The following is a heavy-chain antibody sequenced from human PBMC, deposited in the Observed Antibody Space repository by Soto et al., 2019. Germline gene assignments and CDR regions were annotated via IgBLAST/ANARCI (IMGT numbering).Heavy chain of an antibody. Sequence: PGGSLRLSCAASGFTFSSYDMHWVRQATGKGLEWVSAIGTAGDTYYVDSVKGRFTISRDNAKNSLYLQMNSLRAEDTAVYYCARFYYDSSGYLPSPYYYYYGMDVWGQGTTVTVSS. D-gene: IGHD3-22*01. V-gene: IGHV3-13*01. CDR1: GFTFSSYD. CDR2: IGTAGDT. CDR3: ARFYYDSSGYLPSPYYYYYGMDV. J-gene: IGHJ6*02.